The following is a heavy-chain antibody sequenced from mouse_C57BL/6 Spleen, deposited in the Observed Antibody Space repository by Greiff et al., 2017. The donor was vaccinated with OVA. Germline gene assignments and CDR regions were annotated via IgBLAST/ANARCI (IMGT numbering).Heavy chain of an antibody. V-gene: IGHV1-55*01. CDR1: AYTFTSYW. CDR2: IYPGSGST. J-gene: IGHJ3*01. Sequence: QFQLQQPGAELVKPGASVRMSGKPSAYTFTSYWITWVKQRPGQGLEWIGDIYPGSGSTNYNEKFKSKATLTVDTSSSTAYMQLSSLTSEDSAVYYCARLYDNWGQGTLVTVSA. D-gene: IGHD2-3*01. CDR3: ARLYDN.